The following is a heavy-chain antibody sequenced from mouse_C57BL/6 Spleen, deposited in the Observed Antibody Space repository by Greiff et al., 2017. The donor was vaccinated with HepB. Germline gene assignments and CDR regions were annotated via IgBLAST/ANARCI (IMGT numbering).Heavy chain of an antibody. D-gene: IGHD1-1*01. CDR1: GFTFSDYG. J-gene: IGHJ4*01. CDR3: ARYYYGEAMDY. CDR2: ISSGSSTI. V-gene: IGHV5-17*01. Sequence: EVNVVESGGGLVKPGGSLKLSCAASGFTFSDYGMHWVRQAPEKGLEWVAYISSGSSTIYYADTVKGRFTISRDNAKNTLFLQMTSLRSEDTAMYYCARYYYGEAMDYWGQGTSVTVSS.